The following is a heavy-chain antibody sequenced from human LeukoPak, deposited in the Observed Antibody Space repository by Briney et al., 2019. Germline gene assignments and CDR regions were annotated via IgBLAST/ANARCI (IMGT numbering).Heavy chain of an antibody. CDR2: INVYNGNT. D-gene: IGHD6-19*01. CDR1: GYTFTRNG. J-gene: IGHJ4*02. Sequence: ASVKVSCKASGYTFTRNGISTVRQPPGQGLPWTGCINVYNGNTKYAQKLQGRVTMTTDTSTTTAYMELRSLRSDDTAVYYCAREGWGTYSSGPYYFDYWGQGTLITVSS. CDR3: AREGWGTYSSGPYYFDY. V-gene: IGHV1-18*04.